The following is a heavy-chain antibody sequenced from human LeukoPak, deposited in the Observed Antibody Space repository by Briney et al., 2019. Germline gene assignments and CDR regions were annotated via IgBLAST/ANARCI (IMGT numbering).Heavy chain of an antibody. CDR1: GFTFSSDS. Sequence: GGSLRLSCAASGFTFSSDSMNWVRQAPGKGLEWVSSISSSSSYIYYADSVKGRFTISRDNAKNSLYLQMNSLRAEDTAVYYCAREEGGNSYYNYYMDVWGKGTTVTVSS. D-gene: IGHD4-23*01. CDR2: ISSSSSYI. V-gene: IGHV3-21*01. CDR3: AREEGGNSYYNYYMDV. J-gene: IGHJ6*03.